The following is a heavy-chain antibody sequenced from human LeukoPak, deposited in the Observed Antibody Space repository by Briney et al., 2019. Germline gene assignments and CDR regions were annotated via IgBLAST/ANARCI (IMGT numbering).Heavy chain of an antibody. J-gene: IGHJ6*02. CDR2: IRSKAYGGTT. D-gene: IGHD2-2*01. V-gene: IGHV3-49*03. CDR3: TTDICSSTSCYNYYYYGMDV. CDR1: GISFGDYT. Sequence: GGSLRLSCTVSGISFGDYTMSWFRLAPGKGLEGVGLIRSKAYGGTTEYAASAKGRFTISRGDSKTTAYLQMSSLKTEDTAVYYCTTDICSSTSCYNYYYYGMDVWGQGTTVTVSS.